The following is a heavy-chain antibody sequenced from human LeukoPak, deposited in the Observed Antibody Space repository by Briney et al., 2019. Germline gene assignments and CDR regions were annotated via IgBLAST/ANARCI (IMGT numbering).Heavy chain of an antibody. CDR1: GFTFSSYG. J-gene: IGHJ4*02. CDR2: ISYDGSNK. Sequence: PGGSLRLSCAASGFTFSSYGMRWVRQAPGKGLEWVAVISYDGSNKYYADSVKGRFTISRDNSKNTLYLQMNSLRAEDTAVYYCAKDLGLIVVVPAADYWGQGTLVTVSS. D-gene: IGHD2-2*01. V-gene: IGHV3-30*18. CDR3: AKDLGLIVVVPAADY.